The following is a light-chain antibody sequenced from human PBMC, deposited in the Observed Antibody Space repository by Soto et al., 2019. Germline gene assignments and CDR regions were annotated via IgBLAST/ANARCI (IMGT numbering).Light chain of an antibody. Sequence: DIQVSQTHSPLSASVGDRVTITCRASQGISGWLAWYQQKAGKAPRLLIFDASSLMSGVPSSFSGSGYGTDFTLTISRLQHEDFATYYCQQLTSHPFTFGQGTRLEIK. CDR3: QQLTSHPFT. CDR2: DAS. J-gene: IGKJ5*01. V-gene: IGKV1-5*01. CDR1: QGISGW.